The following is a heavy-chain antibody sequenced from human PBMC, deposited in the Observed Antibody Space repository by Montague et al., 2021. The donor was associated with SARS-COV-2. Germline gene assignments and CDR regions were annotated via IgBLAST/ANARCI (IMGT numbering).Heavy chain of an antibody. CDR1: GFSLSTSGMC. J-gene: IGHJ5*02. V-gene: IGHV2-70*11. CDR2: IDWDDDI. CDR3: ARILVAAAGSPYDP. Sequence: PALGKPTQTLTLTCTFSGFSLSTSGMCVSWIRQSPGKALEWLARIDWDDDIYYSTSLKPRLTISKDTSKNQAVLTMTNMDPVDTATYYCARILVAAAGSPYDPWGQGTLVTVSS. D-gene: IGHD6-13*01.